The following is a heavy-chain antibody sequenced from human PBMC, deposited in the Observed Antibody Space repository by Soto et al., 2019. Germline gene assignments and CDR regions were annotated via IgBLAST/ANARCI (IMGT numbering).Heavy chain of an antibody. CDR3: ARLREGEVGTTTGYFDY. CDR2: IYPGASAT. Sequence: EVQLVQSGAEVKKPGESLKISCKGSGYSFSNYWIGWVRQMPGKGLEWMGIIYPGASATRYSPSFQGQVTISADKSISAAYLQWSSLKASDTAMYYCARLREGEVGTTTGYFDYWGQGTLVTVSS. CDR1: GYSFSNYW. D-gene: IGHD1-26*01. V-gene: IGHV5-51*01. J-gene: IGHJ4*02.